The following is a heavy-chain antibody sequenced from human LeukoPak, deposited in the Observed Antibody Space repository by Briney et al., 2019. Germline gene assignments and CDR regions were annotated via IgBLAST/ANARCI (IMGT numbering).Heavy chain of an antibody. CDR3: ARDNTYMFDY. D-gene: IGHD2-2*02. CDR2: INTDGRTT. V-gene: IGHV3-74*01. J-gene: IGHJ4*02. CDR1: GFSFSSYW. Sequence: GGSLRLSCAASGFSFSSYWMNWVRQAPGKGLVWVAHINTDGRTTTYADSVKGRFTVARDNAKNILYLEMNRLRAEDTAVYYCARDNTYMFDYWGQGTQVTVSS.